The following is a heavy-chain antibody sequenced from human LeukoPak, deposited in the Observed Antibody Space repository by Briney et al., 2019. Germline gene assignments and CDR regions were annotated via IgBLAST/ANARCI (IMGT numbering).Heavy chain of an antibody. J-gene: IGHJ4*02. V-gene: IGHV4-34*01. CDR2: INHSGST. CDR1: GGSFSGYY. Sequence: PSETLSLTCAVYGGSFSGYYWSWIRQPPGKGLEWIGEINHSGSTNYNPSLKSRVTISVDTSKNQFSLKLSSVTAADTAVYYCARGPEIEVVVPASFAYWAREPWSPSPQ. CDR3: ARGPEIEVVVPASFAY. D-gene: IGHD2-15*01.